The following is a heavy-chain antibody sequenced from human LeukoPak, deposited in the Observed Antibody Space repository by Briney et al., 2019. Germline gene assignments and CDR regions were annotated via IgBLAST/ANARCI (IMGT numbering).Heavy chain of an antibody. D-gene: IGHD2/OR15-2a*01. V-gene: IGHV3-30*18. Sequence: PGGSLRLSCAHSGFTFCSSDMHWVRQAPGKGLEWVAVISYDATNKYYADSVKGRFTLSRDNSKNTLYLQTNTLRDEDTAVYYCAKASSNYFYYFEYWGQGTLVTVSS. CDR3: AKASSNYFYYFEY. J-gene: IGHJ4*02. CDR1: GFTFCSSD. CDR2: ISYDATNK.